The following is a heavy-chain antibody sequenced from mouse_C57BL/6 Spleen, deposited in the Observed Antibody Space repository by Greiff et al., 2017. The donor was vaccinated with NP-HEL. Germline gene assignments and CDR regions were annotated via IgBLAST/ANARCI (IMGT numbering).Heavy chain of an antibody. Sequence: VMLVESGPGLVQPSQSLSITCTVSGFSLTSYGVHWVRQPPGKGLEWLGVIWSGGSTDYNAAFISRLSISKDNSKSQVFFKMNSLQADDTAIYYCAKSYDYDFYAMDYWGQGTSVTVSS. V-gene: IGHV2-4*01. CDR1: GFSLTSYG. D-gene: IGHD2-4*01. J-gene: IGHJ4*01. CDR3: AKSYDYDFYAMDY. CDR2: IWSGGST.